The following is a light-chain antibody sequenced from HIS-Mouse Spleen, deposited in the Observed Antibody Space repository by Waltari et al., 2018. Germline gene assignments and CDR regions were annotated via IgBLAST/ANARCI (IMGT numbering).Light chain of an antibody. V-gene: IGLV3-1*01. CDR1: KLGDKY. CDR2: QDS. J-gene: IGLJ2*01. CDR3: QAWDSSSVV. Sequence: SYELTQPPSVSVSPGQTASITCSGEKLGDKYACWYQQKPGQSPVLVSYQDSKRPSGIPERFAGSNSGNTATLTISGTQAMDEADYYCQAWDSSSVVFGGGTKLTVL.